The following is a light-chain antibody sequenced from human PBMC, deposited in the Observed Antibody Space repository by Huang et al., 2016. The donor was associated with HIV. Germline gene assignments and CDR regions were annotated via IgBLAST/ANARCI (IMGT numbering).Light chain of an antibody. J-gene: IGKJ3*01. CDR3: QQYGSSPLFT. CDR2: CAY. V-gene: IGKV3-20*01. CDR1: QSVSSSY. Sequence: EIVLTQSPGTLSLSPGERATLSCRASQSVSSSYLAWYQQKPGQAPRLLSYCAYSRATGIPDRFSGSGSGTDFTLTISRLEPEDFAVYYCQQYGSSPLFTFGPGTKVDIK.